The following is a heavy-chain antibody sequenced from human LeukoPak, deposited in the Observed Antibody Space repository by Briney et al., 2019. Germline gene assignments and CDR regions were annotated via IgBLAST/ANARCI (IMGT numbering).Heavy chain of an antibody. CDR3: ARRLRQWLVDY. CDR1: GGSLSSSSYY. CDR2: IYDSGST. D-gene: IGHD6-19*01. V-gene: IGHV4-39*01. Sequence: PSETLSLTCTVSGGSLSSSSYYWGWIRQPPGKGLEGNGSIYDSGSTYYNPSLKSRVTRSVDTSKNPSSLKLSSLTAADTAVYYCARRLRQWLVDYWGQGTLVTVSS. J-gene: IGHJ4*02.